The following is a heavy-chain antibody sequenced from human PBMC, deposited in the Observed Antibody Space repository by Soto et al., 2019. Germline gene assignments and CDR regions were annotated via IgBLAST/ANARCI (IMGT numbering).Heavy chain of an antibody. CDR2: ISSSSSYT. CDR1: GFTFSDYY. J-gene: IGHJ5*02. Sequence: GGSLRLSCAASGFTFSDYYMSWIRQAPGKGLEWVSYISSSSSYTNYADSVKGRFTISRDNAKNSLYLQMNSLRAEDTAVYYCARDLRDGYSAFAIVDPWGEGTLVTVSS. CDR3: ARDLRDGYSAFAIVDP. D-gene: IGHD4-4*01. V-gene: IGHV3-11*06.